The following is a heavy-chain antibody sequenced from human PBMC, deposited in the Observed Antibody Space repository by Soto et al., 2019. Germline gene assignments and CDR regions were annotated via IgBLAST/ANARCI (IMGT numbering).Heavy chain of an antibody. CDR3: ARHTSGWHYYDY. D-gene: IGHD6-19*01. Sequence: GGSLRLSCAASGFNFSDRYMNWVRQAPGKGLEWVSYISGSSRYTNFADSVKGRFTISRDNAKNSLYLQMNSLRVEDTAVYYCARHTSGWHYYDYWGQGTPVTVSS. CDR1: GFNFSDRY. V-gene: IGHV3-11*06. CDR2: ISGSSRYT. J-gene: IGHJ4*02.